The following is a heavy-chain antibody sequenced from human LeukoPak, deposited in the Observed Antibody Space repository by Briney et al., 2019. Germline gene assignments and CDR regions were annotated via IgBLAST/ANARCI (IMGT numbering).Heavy chain of an antibody. CDR2: ISYDGSNK. Sequence: GGSLRLSCAASGFTFSSYAMHWVRQAPGKGLEWVAVISYDGSNKYYADSVKGRFTISRDNSKNTLYLQMNSLRAEDTAVYYSARRESYDYWGQGTLVTVSS. J-gene: IGHJ4*02. CDR1: GFTFSSYA. V-gene: IGHV3-30-3*01. D-gene: IGHD3-10*01. CDR3: ARRESYDY.